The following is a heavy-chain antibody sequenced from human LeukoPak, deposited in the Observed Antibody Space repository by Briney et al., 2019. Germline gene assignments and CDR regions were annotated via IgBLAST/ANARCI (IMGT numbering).Heavy chain of an antibody. Sequence: SETLSLTCTISGGSISSYYWSWIRQPPRKGLGWMGYIYYSGSTNYNPSLKSRVAISVDTSKNQFSLKLSSVTAADTAVYYCARGRLSYLAVYYFDYWGQGTLVTVSS. D-gene: IGHD1-26*01. V-gene: IGHV4-59*01. CDR3: ARGRLSYLAVYYFDY. J-gene: IGHJ4*02. CDR2: IYYSGST. CDR1: GGSISSYY.